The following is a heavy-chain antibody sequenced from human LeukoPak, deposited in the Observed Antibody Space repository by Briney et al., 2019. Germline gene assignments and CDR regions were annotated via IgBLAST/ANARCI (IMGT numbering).Heavy chain of an antibody. Sequence: SETLSLTCTVSGYSISSGYYWGWIRQPPGKGLGWIGSIYHSGSTYYNPSLKSRVTISVDTSKNQFSLKLSSVTAADTAVYYCARIITIFGVVPYWGQGALVTVSS. D-gene: IGHD3-3*01. CDR2: IYHSGST. CDR3: ARIITIFGVVPY. CDR1: GYSISSGYY. V-gene: IGHV4-38-2*02. J-gene: IGHJ4*02.